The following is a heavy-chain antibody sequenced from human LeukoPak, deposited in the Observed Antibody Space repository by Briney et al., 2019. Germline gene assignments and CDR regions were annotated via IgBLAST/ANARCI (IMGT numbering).Heavy chain of an antibody. J-gene: IGHJ4*02. CDR2: IYYSGST. Sequence: PSETLSLTCAVSGGSISSSNWWSWIRQPPGKGLEWIGYIYYSGSTNYNPSLKSRVTISVDTSKNQFSLKLSSVTAADTAVYYCARTRGYFDYWGQGTLVTVSS. CDR1: GGSISSSNW. D-gene: IGHD2-2*01. V-gene: IGHV4-61*01. CDR3: ARTRGYFDY.